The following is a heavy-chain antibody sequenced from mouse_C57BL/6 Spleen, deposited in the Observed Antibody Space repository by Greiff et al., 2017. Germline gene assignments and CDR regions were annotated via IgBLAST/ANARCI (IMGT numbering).Heavy chain of an antibody. CDR1: GFTFTDYY. CDR2: IRNKANGYTT. V-gene: IGHV7-3*01. Sequence: EVKLVESGGGLVQPGGSLSLSCAASGFTFTDYYMSWVRQPPGQALEWLGFIRNKANGYTTEYSASVKGRFTISRDNSKSILYLQMTALRAEDSATYYCARYTCYDYEDAMDYWGQATSVTVAS. J-gene: IGHJ4*01. CDR3: ARYTCYDYEDAMDY. D-gene: IGHD2-4*01.